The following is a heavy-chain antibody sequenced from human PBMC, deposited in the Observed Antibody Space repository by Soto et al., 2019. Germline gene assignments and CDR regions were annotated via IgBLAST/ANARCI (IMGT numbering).Heavy chain of an antibody. CDR3: AGGKSCSSTSCPRIDSGDYYYYGMDV. V-gene: IGHV4-39*01. D-gene: IGHD2-2*01. CDR2: IYYSGST. J-gene: IGHJ6*02. Sequence: PSETLSLTCTVSGGSISSSSYYWCWIRQPPGKGLEWIGSIYYSGSTYYNPSLKSRVTISVDTSKNQFSLKLSSVTAADTAVYYCAGGKSCSSTSCPRIDSGDYYYYGMDVWDQGTTVTVSS. CDR1: GGSISSSSYY.